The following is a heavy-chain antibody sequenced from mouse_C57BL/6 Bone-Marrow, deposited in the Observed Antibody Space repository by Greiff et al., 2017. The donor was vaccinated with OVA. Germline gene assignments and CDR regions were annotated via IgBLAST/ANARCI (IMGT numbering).Heavy chain of an antibody. V-gene: IGHV1-26*01. Sequence: EVQLQQSGPELVKPGASVKISCKASGYTFTDYYMNWVKQSHGKSLEWIGDINPNNGGTSYNQKFKGKATLTVDKSSSTAYMELRSLTSEDSAVYYCVRGGPTPHWYFDVWGTGTTVTVSS. CDR1: GYTFTDYY. CDR2: INPNNGGT. D-gene: IGHD2-10*01. J-gene: IGHJ1*03. CDR3: VRGGPTPHWYFDV.